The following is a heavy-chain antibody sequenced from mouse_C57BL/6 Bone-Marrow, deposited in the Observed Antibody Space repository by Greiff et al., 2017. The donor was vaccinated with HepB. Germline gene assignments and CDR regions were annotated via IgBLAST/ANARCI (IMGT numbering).Heavy chain of an antibody. D-gene: IGHD1-1*01. J-gene: IGHJ4*01. CDR2: INPNNGGT. CDR3: ARNPLRYFHAMDY. Sequence: VQLQQSGPELVKPGASVKIPCKASGYTFTDYNMDWVKQSHGKSLEWIGDINPNNGGTIYNQKFKGKATLTVDKSSSTAYMELRSLTSEDTAVYYCARNPLRYFHAMDYWGQGTSVTVSS. CDR1: GYTFTDYN. V-gene: IGHV1-18*01.